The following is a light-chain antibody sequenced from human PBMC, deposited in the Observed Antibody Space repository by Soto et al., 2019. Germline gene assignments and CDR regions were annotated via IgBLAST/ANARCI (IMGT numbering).Light chain of an antibody. V-gene: IGKV4-1*01. J-gene: IGKJ1*01. CDR1: QSVFYSSNNKNY. CDR3: QKYNSAPRT. CDR2: WAS. Sequence: DLVMTQSPDSVAVSLGERATINCKSSQSVFYSSNNKNYLAWYQKKPGQPPKLLIYWASTRASGVPGRFSGSGSGTDFTLTISSLQPEDVATYYCQKYNSAPRTFGQGTKVQIK.